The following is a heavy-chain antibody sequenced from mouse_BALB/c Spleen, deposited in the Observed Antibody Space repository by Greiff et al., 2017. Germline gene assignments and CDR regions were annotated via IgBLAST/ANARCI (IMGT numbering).Heavy chain of an antibody. CDR3: ARPFTTVYAMDY. CDR2: INSNGGST. Sequence: EVQRVESGGGLVKLGGSLKLSCAASGFTFSSYYMSWVRQTPEKRLELVAAINSNGGSTYYPDTVKGRFTISRDNAKNTLYLQMSSLKSEDTALYYCARPFTTVYAMDYWGQGTSVTVSS. V-gene: IGHV5-6-2*01. CDR1: GFTFSSYY. D-gene: IGHD1-1*01. J-gene: IGHJ4*01.